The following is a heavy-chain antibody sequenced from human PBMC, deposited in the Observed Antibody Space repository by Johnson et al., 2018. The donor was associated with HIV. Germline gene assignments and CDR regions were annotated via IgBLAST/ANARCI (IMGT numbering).Heavy chain of an antibody. V-gene: IGHV3-30*04. D-gene: IGHD5-24*01. CDR1: GFTFISYA. Sequence: QVQLVESGGGVVQPGRSLRLSCAASGFTFISYAMHWVRQAPGKGLEWVAVISYDGSNKYYADSVKGRFTISRDNSRNTLYLQMNSLRAEDTAVYYCAKDGRDDLRAFDIWCQGTMFIVSS. CDR3: AKDGRDDLRAFDI. CDR2: ISYDGSNK. J-gene: IGHJ3*02.